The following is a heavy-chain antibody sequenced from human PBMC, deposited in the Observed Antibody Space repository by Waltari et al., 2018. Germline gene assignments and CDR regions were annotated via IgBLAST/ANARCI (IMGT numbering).Heavy chain of an antibody. J-gene: IGHJ5*01. D-gene: IGHD2-15*01. Sequence: EVQLLESGGGLVQPGGSLRLSCAASGFSFSNYDMAWVRQAPGKGVEGVSGIRNSGGNTYYGDSVKGRFAISRDNSRNTLHLQMNGLRAEDTAIYYCTSWRVVAGTGWFDSWGQGTLVTVSS. CDR2: IRNSGGNT. CDR3: TSWRVVAGTGWFDS. CDR1: GFSFSNYD. V-gene: IGHV3-23*01.